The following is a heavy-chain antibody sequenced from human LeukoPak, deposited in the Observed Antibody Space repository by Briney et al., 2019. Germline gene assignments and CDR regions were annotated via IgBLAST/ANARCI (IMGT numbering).Heavy chain of an antibody. CDR3: ARGNKASSLTGYYYYYYMDV. J-gene: IGHJ6*03. D-gene: IGHD3-9*01. V-gene: IGHV1-8*01. Sequence: ASAKVSCKASGYTFTSYDINWVRQATGQGLEWMGWMNPNSGNTGYAQKFQGRVTMNRNTSISTAYMELSSLKSEDTAVYYCARGNKASSLTGYYYYYYMDVWGKGTTVTVSS. CDR2: MNPNSGNT. CDR1: GYTFTSYD.